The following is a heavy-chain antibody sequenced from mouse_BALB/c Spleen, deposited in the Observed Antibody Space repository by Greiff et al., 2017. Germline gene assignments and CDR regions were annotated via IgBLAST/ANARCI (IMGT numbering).Heavy chain of an antibody. CDR2: IRSKANNHVT. D-gene: IGHD2-14*01. CDR3: ADRLFDY. V-gene: IGHV6-6*01. Sequence: EVKVEESGGGLVQPGGSMKLSCAASGFTFSDAWMDWVRQSPEKGLEWVGEIRSKANNHVTYYAESVKGRFTISRDDSKSSVYLQMDSLRAEDTSIYYCADRLFDYWGQGTTLTVSS. CDR1: GFTFSDAW. J-gene: IGHJ2*01.